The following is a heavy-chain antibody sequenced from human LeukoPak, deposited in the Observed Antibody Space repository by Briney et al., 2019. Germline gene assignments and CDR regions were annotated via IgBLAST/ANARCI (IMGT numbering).Heavy chain of an antibody. CDR2: ISYDGSNK. CDR3: ASEISYQLLIPNPFDY. V-gene: IGHV3-30*03. D-gene: IGHD2-2*01. Sequence: PGRSLRLSCAASGFTFSSYGTHWVRQAPGKGLEWVAVISYDGSNKYYADSVKGRFTISRDNSKNTLYLQMNSLRAEDTAVYYCASEISYQLLIPNPFDYWGQGTLVTVSS. CDR1: GFTFSSYG. J-gene: IGHJ4*02.